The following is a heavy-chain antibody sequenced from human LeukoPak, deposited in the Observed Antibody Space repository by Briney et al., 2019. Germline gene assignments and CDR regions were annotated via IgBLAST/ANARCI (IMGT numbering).Heavy chain of an antibody. Sequence: PGGSLRLSCAASGFTFSSYWMHWVRQAPGKGLVWVSRINSDGSSTSYADSVKSRFTISRDNAKNTLYLQMNSLRAEDTAVYYCARDPCSGGSCYVGGFDYWGQGTLVTVSS. J-gene: IGHJ4*02. CDR1: GFTFSSYW. V-gene: IGHV3-74*01. D-gene: IGHD2-15*01. CDR2: INSDGSST. CDR3: ARDPCSGGSCYVGGFDY.